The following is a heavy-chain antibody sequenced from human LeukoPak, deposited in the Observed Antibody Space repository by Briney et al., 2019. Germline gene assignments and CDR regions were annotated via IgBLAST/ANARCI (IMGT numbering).Heavy chain of an antibody. Sequence: ESGPTLVKPTQTLTLTCTFSGFSLSTSGVGVGWIRQPPGKALEWLALIYWDDDKRYSPSLKSRLTITKDTSKNQVVLTMTNMDPVDTATYSYAHIAAAGRLPVDWGQGTLVTVSS. V-gene: IGHV2-5*02. CDR3: AHIAAAGRLPVD. CDR1: GFSLSTSGVG. D-gene: IGHD6-13*01. J-gene: IGHJ4*02. CDR2: IYWDDDK.